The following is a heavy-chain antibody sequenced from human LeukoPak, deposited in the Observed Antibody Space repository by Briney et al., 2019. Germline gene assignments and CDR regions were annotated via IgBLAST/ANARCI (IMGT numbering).Heavy chain of an antibody. CDR1: XXSXSGYY. J-gene: IGHJ5*02. D-gene: IGHD6-19*01. CDR3: ARGPRIAVAGSCRFXP. Sequence: XXXCXXYXXSXSGYYXSWLRQPPGKGLEWIGEINHSGSTNYNPSLKSRVTISVDTSKNQFSLKLSSVTAADTAVYYCARGPRIAVAGSCRFXPWGXXT. V-gene: IGHV4-34*01. CDR2: INHSGST.